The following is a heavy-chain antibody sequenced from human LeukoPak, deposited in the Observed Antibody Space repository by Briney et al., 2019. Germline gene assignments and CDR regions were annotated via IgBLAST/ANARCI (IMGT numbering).Heavy chain of an antibody. Sequence: ASVKVSCKASGYTFTSYYMHWVRQAPGQGLEWMGIINPSGGSTSYAQKFQGRVTMTRDTSTSTVYMELSSLRSEDTAVCYCAREMATEYYFDYWGQGTLVTVSS. CDR1: GYTFTSYY. J-gene: IGHJ4*02. CDR3: AREMATEYYFDY. D-gene: IGHD5-24*01. V-gene: IGHV1-46*01. CDR2: INPSGGST.